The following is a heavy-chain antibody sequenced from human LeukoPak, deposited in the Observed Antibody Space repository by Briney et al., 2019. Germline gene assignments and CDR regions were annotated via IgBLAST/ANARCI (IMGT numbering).Heavy chain of an antibody. CDR3: ARSQDGSGSYFYYFYIDV. CDR1: GFTFSNYG. V-gene: IGHV3-23*01. Sequence: GGSLRLSCAASGFTFSNYGMNWVRLAPGKGLEWVSGITGSADTTFYADSVKGRFTISRDNSKNTLFLQINSLRAEDTAVYYCARSQDGSGSYFYYFYIDVWGKGTTV. J-gene: IGHJ6*03. CDR2: ITGSADTT. D-gene: IGHD3-10*01.